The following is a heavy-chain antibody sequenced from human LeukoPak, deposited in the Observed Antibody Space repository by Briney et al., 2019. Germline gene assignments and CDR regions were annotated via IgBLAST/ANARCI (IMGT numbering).Heavy chain of an antibody. Sequence: PSETLSLTCSVSGGSISSSSYYWGWIRQPPGKGLEWIGSIYYSGGTYYNPSLKSRVTISVDTSKNQFSLKLSSVTAADTAVYYCARERQWLVLYNWFDPWGQGTLVTVSS. D-gene: IGHD6-19*01. CDR1: GGSISSSSYY. V-gene: IGHV4-39*07. CDR2: IYYSGGT. CDR3: ARERQWLVLYNWFDP. J-gene: IGHJ5*02.